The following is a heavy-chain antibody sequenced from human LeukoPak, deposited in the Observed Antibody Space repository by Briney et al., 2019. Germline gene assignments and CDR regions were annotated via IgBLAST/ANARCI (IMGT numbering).Heavy chain of an antibody. CDR2: IIPIFGTA. CDR1: GGTFSSYA. CDR3: AREITMIVLDAFDI. J-gene: IGHJ3*02. D-gene: IGHD3-22*01. Sequence: SVKVSCKASGGTFSSYAISWVRQAPGQGLEWMGGIIPIFGTANYAQKFQGRVTITADESTSTAYMELSSLRSEDTAVYYCAREITMIVLDAFDIWGQGTMVSVSS. V-gene: IGHV1-69*13.